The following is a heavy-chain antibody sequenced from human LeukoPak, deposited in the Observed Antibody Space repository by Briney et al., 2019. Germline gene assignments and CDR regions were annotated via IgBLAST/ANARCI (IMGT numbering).Heavy chain of an antibody. J-gene: IGHJ4*02. CDR2: IYYSGST. D-gene: IGHD2-2*01. CDR1: GASISSGGYY. Sequence: PSETLSLTCTVSGASISSGGYYWSWIRQPPGKGLEWIGYIYYSGSTYYNPSLKSRVTISVDTSKNQFSLKLSSVTAADTAVYYCARALTTYCSSTSCYGGSYFDYWGQGTLVTVSS. CDR3: ARALTTYCSSTSCYGGSYFDY. V-gene: IGHV4-30-4*01.